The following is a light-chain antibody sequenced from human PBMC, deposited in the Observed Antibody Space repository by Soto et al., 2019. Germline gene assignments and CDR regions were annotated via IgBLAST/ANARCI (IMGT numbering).Light chain of an antibody. CDR1: SSDVGGYNY. J-gene: IGLJ1*01. CDR2: EIS. Sequence: QSALTQPPSASGSPGQSVTISCTGTSSDVGGYNYVSWYQQHPGKAPKLILYEISERPSGVPDRFSGSKSGNTASLTVSGLQAEYEADYYCSSYAGNNNCVFGTGTKVTVL. V-gene: IGLV2-8*01. CDR3: SSYAGNNNCV.